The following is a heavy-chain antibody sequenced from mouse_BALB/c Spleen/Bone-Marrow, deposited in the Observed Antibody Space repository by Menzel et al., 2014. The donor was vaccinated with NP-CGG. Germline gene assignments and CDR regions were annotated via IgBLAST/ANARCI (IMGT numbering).Heavy chain of an antibody. D-gene: IGHD2-1*01. J-gene: IGHJ1*01. Sequence: VQLQQSGPRLVKPSQTLSLTCSVNGDSITSGYWNWIRKFPGNKLEYMGHISYSGSTYYNPSLKSRISITRDTSTNQYYLQLNSVTTEDTATYYCARRDYGKHFDVWGAGTTVTVSS. CDR1: GDSITSGY. CDR2: ISYSGST. CDR3: ARRDYGKHFDV. V-gene: IGHV3-8*02.